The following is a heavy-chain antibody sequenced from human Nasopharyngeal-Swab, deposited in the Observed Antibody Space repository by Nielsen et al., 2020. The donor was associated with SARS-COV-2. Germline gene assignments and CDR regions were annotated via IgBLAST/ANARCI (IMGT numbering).Heavy chain of an antibody. CDR2: INPSGGST. Sequence: ASVKVSCKASGYTFTSYYMHWVRQAPGQGLEWMGIINPSGGSTSYAQKFQGRVTMTRDTSTSTVYMELSSLRSEDTAVCYCARDSVCSGGSCRAPFDYWGQGTLVTVSS. V-gene: IGHV1-46*01. CDR1: GYTFTSYY. J-gene: IGHJ4*02. CDR3: ARDSVCSGGSCRAPFDY. D-gene: IGHD2-15*01.